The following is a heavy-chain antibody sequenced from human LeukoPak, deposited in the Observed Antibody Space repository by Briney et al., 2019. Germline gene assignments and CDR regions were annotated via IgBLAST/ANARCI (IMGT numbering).Heavy chain of an antibody. CDR1: GGSFNRYA. D-gene: IGHD6-13*01. CDR3: ARDSQIAAAGTFDY. CDR2: IIPIFGTA. J-gene: IGHJ4*02. V-gene: IGHV1-69*01. Sequence: GSSVKVSCKASGGSFNRYAISWVRQAPGQGLEWMGGIIPIFGTANYAQKFQGRVTITADESTSTAYMELSSLRSEDTAVYYCARDSQIAAAGTFDYWGQGTLVTVSS.